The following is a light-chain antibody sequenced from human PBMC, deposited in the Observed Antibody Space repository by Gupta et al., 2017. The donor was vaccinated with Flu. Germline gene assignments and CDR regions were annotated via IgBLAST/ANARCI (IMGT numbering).Light chain of an antibody. CDR2: DAS. CDR1: QSVGTS. V-gene: IGKV3-11*01. J-gene: IGKJ1*01. Sequence: PAPLSLSPGERATLSCRASQSVGTSLAWYQQRPGQAPRLLIYDASNRATAIPARFIGGGSGTXFTLTIXSLEPEDFAVYYCQQRNNWLCTFGXGTKVEIK. CDR3: QQRNNWLCT.